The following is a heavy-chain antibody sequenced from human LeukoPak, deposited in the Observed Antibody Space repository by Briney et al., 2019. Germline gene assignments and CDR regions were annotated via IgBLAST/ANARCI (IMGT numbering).Heavy chain of an antibody. Sequence: LPGGSLRLSCAASGFSVSNYYMSWVRQPPGKGLEWGSVMYNGGGRYYGDSVKGRFTISRDNSKNTVFLQMNSLRVEDTAMYYCTRGQSYCGADCYSDWGQGTLVTVSS. CDR3: TRGQSYCGADCYSD. V-gene: IGHV3-66*01. J-gene: IGHJ4*02. CDR2: MYNGGGR. D-gene: IGHD2-21*02. CDR1: GFSVSNYY.